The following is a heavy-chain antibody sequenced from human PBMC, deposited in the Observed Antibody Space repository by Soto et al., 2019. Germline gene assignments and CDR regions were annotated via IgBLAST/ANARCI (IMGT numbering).Heavy chain of an antibody. D-gene: IGHD4-17*01. J-gene: IGHJ6*02. Sequence: SVKVYCKSSGFTFSSYAISCVRHSPGQGVEWMGGIIPIFVTANYAQKFQGRVTITADESTSTAYMELSSLRSEDTAVYYCASTTTVVTPEYPDYYGMDVWGQGTTVTVSS. CDR3: ASTTTVVTPEYPDYYGMDV. V-gene: IGHV1-69*13. CDR2: IIPIFVTA. CDR1: GFTFSSYA.